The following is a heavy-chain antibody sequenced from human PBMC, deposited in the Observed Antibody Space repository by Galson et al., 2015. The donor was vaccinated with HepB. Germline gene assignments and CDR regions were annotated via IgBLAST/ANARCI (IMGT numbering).Heavy chain of an antibody. CDR1: GGSFSGYY. J-gene: IGHJ4*02. V-gene: IGHV4-34*01. CDR2: INHSGST. Sequence: ETLSLTCAVYGGSFSGYYWSWIRQPPGKGLEWIGEINHSGSTNYNPSLKSRVTISVDTSKNQFSLKLSSVTAADTAVYYCARRRSGWPISGSYPYYFDYWGQGTLVTVSS. D-gene: IGHD1-26*01. CDR3: ARRRSGWPISGSYPYYFDY.